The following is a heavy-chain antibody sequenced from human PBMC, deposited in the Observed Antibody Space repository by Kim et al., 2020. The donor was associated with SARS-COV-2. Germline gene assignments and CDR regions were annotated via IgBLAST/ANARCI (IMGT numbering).Heavy chain of an antibody. CDR3: SSSGGLRSGSSYNEGFDY. Sequence: GGSLRLSCTAFGFTFGDYGLSWFRQAPGKGLEWVGFIRSKTYGGTTEFAASWRGSFTISSDDSRDIAYLQMNSLETEDTAVYYCSSSGGLRSGSSYNEGFDYWGQGALVTVSS. CDR2: IRSKTYGGTT. V-gene: IGHV3-49*03. J-gene: IGHJ4*02. CDR1: GFTFGDYG. D-gene: IGHD3-10*01.